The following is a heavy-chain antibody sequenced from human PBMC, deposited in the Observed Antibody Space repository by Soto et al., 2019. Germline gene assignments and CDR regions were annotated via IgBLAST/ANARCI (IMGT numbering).Heavy chain of an antibody. J-gene: IGHJ6*02. CDR1: GGTFSSFT. D-gene: IGHD1-26*01. CDR2: IIPIYGTA. Sequence: AASVEVSCKASGGTFSSFTISWVRQAPGQGLEWMGGIIPIYGTANYAQKFQGRVTITADASTRTAYMELSSLRSEDTAVYYCAKDRRADWESYYYYAMDVWGQGTTVTVSS. V-gene: IGHV1-69*13. CDR3: AKDRRADWESYYYYAMDV.